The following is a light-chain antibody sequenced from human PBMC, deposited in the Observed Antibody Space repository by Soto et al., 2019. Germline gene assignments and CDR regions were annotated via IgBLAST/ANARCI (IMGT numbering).Light chain of an antibody. CDR2: KTS. CDR1: QSSCC. V-gene: IGKV1-5*03. J-gene: IGKJ1*01. Sequence: DIQMTQSPSTLSASVGDRVTITCRASQSSCCLAWYQQKPGKAPKLLIYKTSNLQIGVPSSFSGSGSGTEFTRTLSRLHPDDFPSNHCQLNKPVGQGNKWEIK. CDR3: QLNKP.